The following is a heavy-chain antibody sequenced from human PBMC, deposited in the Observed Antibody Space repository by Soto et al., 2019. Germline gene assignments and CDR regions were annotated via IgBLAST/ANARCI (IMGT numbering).Heavy chain of an antibody. CDR3: AVAAVREIMAQESSGMAV. CDR1: GGTLSDYA. J-gene: IGHJ6*02. Sequence: QVQLVQSGAEVKTPGSSVKVSCKASGGTLSDYAISWVRQAPGQGLEWMGGIMPTVDSANYAQNFQGRLTLSAEESAGHANLELSRRGSDDTAVYLCAVAAVREIMAQESSGMAVWGQGTTVIVSS. CDR2: IMPTVDSA. D-gene: IGHD3-10*01. V-gene: IGHV1-69*01.